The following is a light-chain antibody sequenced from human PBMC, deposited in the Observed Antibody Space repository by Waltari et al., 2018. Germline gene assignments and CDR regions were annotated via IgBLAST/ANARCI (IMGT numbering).Light chain of an antibody. V-gene: IGKV1-16*02. CDR1: QGISNS. CDR3: QQYQSYPLT. Sequence: DIQMTQSPSSLSASVGDRVTITCRASQGISNSLVWFQQRPGKAPKSLIYAASTLHTGVPSKFSGSGSGTDFTLTISSLQPEDSATYYCQQYQSYPLTFGGGTKVEIK. J-gene: IGKJ4*01. CDR2: AAS.